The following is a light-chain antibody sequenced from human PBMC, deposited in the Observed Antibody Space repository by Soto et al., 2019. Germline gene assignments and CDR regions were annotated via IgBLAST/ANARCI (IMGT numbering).Light chain of an antibody. J-gene: IGLJ7*01. CDR2: QDT. V-gene: IGLV3-1*01. CDR3: QAWDSHTVI. CDR1: KLGNKY. Sequence: SYELSQPPSVSVSPGQTASITCSGDKLGNKYAFWYQQRPGQSPVLVIYQDTKRPSGIPERFSGSNSGNTATLTISGTQAMDEADYYCQAWDSHTVIFGGGTQLTVL.